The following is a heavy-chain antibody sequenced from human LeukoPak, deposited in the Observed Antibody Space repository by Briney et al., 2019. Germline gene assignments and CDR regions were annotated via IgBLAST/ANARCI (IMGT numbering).Heavy chain of an antibody. CDR1: GGSISNSSYY. J-gene: IGHJ4*02. CDR2: IYYSGST. Sequence: PSETLSLTCTVSGGSISNSSYYWGWIRQPPGKGLEWIGSIYYSGSTNYNPSLKSRVTISVDTSKNQFSLKLSSVTAADTAVYYCARVLRFLEWLIDYWGQGTLVTVSS. V-gene: IGHV4-39*01. D-gene: IGHD3-3*01. CDR3: ARVLRFLEWLIDY.